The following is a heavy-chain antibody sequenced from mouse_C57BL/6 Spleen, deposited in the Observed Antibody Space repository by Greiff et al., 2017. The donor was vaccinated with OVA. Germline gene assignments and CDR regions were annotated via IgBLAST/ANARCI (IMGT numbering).Heavy chain of an antibody. J-gene: IGHJ2*01. D-gene: IGHD1-1*01. CDR1: GYTFTSYW. V-gene: IGHV1-61*01. CDR3: ARRDYGSYFDY. Sequence: QVQLKQPGAELVRPGSSVKLSCKASGYTFTSYWMDWVKQRPGQGLEWIGNIYPSDSETHYNQKFKDKATLTVDKSSSTAYMQLSSLTSEDSAVYYFARRDYGSYFDYWGQGTTLTVSS. CDR2: IYPSDSET.